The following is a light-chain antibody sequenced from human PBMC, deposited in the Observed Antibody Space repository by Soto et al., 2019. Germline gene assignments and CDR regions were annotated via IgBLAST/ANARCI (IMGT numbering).Light chain of an antibody. CDR2: DAS. J-gene: IGKJ4*01. V-gene: IGKV3-11*01. CDR3: QQRSNWPPV. Sequence: EIVLTQSPATLSLSPGERATLSCRASPSVSSYLAWYQQNPGQAPRLLIYDASNRATGIPARFSGSGSGTDFTLTISSLQPEDFAFYYCQQRSNWPPVFGGGTKVDIK. CDR1: PSVSSY.